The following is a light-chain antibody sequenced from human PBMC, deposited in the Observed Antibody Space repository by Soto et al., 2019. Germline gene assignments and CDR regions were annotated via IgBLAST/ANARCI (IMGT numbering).Light chain of an antibody. Sequence: QSVLTQPPSVSGAPGQRVTISCTGSSSNIGAGYDVHWYQQLPGTAPKLLIYGNSNRPSGVPDRFSGSKSGTSASLAITGLQAEDEADYCCQSYDSSLSAVVCGGGTKLTVL. CDR3: QSYDSSLSAVV. CDR2: GNS. V-gene: IGLV1-40*01. J-gene: IGLJ2*01. CDR1: SSNIGAGYD.